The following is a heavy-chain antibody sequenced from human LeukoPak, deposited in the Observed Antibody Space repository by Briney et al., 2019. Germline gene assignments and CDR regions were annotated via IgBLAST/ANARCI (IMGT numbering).Heavy chain of an antibody. Sequence: SETLSLTCAVDGESLSGHYCSWIRQTPGKGLEWIGEIHPSGSTTYTPSLESRVTISMDTSKNQFPLKLNSVTAADTAVYYCAKGSDSRKTGYWAQGTPVTVSS. D-gene: IGHD3-22*01. V-gene: IGHV4-34*01. CDR3: AKGSDSRKTGY. J-gene: IGHJ4*02. CDR2: IHPSGST. CDR1: GESLSGHY.